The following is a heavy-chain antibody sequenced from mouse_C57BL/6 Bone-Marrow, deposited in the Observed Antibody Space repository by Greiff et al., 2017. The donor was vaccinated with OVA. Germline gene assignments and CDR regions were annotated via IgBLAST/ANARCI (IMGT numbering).Heavy chain of an antibody. CDR3: ARQKVYSNYAWFAY. J-gene: IGHJ3*01. CDR1: GYTFTSYW. V-gene: IGHV1-69*01. CDR2: IDPSDSYT. D-gene: IGHD2-5*01. Sequence: QVQLQQPGAELVMPGASVKLSCKASGYTFTSYWMHWVKQRPGQGLEWIGEIDPSDSYTNYNQKFKGKSTLTVDKSSSTAYMQLSSLTSEDSAVYYCARQKVYSNYAWFAYWGQGTLVTVSA.